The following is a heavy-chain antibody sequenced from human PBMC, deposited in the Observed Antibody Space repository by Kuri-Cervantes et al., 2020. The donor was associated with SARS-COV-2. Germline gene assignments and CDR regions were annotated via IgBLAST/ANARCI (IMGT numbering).Heavy chain of an antibody. CDR2: IYTEGSTA. V-gene: IGHV3-74*01. J-gene: IGHJ4*02. CDR1: GYTFIYSH. Sequence: GGSLRLSCAASGYTFIYSHMSWIRQAPGKGLVWVSRIYTEGSTASYADSVKGRFTISRDNAKNTLFLQMNSLRAEDMAVYYCARDVDPYYDYWSGSAGYWGQGTLVTVSS. CDR3: ARDVDPYYDYWSGSAGY. D-gene: IGHD3-3*01.